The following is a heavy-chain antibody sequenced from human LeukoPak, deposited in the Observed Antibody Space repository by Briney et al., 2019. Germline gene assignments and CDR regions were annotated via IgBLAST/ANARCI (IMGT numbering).Heavy chain of an antibody. CDR1: GYTFTRYY. Sequence: ASVKVSCKASGYTFTRYYMHWVRQAPGQGLEWMGIIHPSSGSTSYAQKFQERVTITRDMSTSTAYMELSSLRSEDTAVYYCAASPPLNSGSYNYFDYWGQGTLVTVSS. D-gene: IGHD1-26*01. CDR3: AASPPLNSGSYNYFDY. J-gene: IGHJ4*02. V-gene: IGHV1-46*01. CDR2: IHPSSGST.